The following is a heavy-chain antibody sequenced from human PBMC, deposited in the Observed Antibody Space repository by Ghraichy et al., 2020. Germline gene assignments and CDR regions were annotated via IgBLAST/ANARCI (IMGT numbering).Heavy chain of an antibody. Sequence: GGSLRLSCAASGFTFSSYGMHWVRQAPGKGLEWVAFIRYDGSNKYYADSVKGRFTISRDNSKNPLYLQMNSLRAEDTAVYYCAKGGVSGELYFDYWGQGTLVTVSS. CDR3: AKGGVSGELYFDY. CDR2: IRYDGSNK. V-gene: IGHV3-30*02. CDR1: GFTFSSYG. J-gene: IGHJ4*02. D-gene: IGHD1-26*01.